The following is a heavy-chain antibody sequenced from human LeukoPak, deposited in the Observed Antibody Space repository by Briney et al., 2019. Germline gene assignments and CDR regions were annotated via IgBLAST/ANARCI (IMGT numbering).Heavy chain of an antibody. Sequence: SETLSLTCTVSGGSISSNSYYWACIRRPPGKGLEWIATISYSGNTYYNPSLQSRLTISVETSKTQFSLRLTSVTAADTAVYYCASRYCGGDCYYAYWGQGTLVTVSS. D-gene: IGHD2-21*02. V-gene: IGHV4-39*07. CDR3: ASRYCGGDCYYAY. CDR1: GGSISSNSYY. CDR2: ISYSGNT. J-gene: IGHJ4*02.